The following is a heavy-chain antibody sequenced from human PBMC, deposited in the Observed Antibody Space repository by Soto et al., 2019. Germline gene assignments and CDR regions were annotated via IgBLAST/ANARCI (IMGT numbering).Heavy chain of an antibody. CDR2: ILYDGSKK. CDR3: AKDRGALRWSEEHYYFDY. J-gene: IGHJ4*02. V-gene: IGHV3-30*18. Sequence: QEHLVQSGGGVVQPGGSLRLSWAASGFTFSSYGMHWVRQAPGKGLEWVAVILYDGSKKYYADSMKGRFTISRDNSKNTLYLQMDSLRAEDTAVYYCAKDRGALRWSEEHYYFDYWGQGALVTVSS. CDR1: GFTFSSYG. D-gene: IGHD4-17*01.